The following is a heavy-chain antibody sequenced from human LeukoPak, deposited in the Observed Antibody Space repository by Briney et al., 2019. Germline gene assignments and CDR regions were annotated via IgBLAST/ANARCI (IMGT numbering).Heavy chain of an antibody. CDR1: GFTFGDYA. D-gene: IGHD5-18*01. J-gene: IGHJ6*03. CDR2: IRSKAYGGTT. V-gene: IGHV3-49*04. Sequence: GGSLRLSCTASGFTFGDYAMSWVRQAPGKGLEWVGFIRSKAYGGTTEYAASVKGRFTISRDDSKSIAYLQMNSLKTEDTAVYYCTRDGVLSYGFYYYYYMDVWGKGTTVTISS. CDR3: TRDGVLSYGFYYYYYMDV.